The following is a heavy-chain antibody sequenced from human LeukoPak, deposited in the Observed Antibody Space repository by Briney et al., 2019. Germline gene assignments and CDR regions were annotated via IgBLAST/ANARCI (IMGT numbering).Heavy chain of an antibody. D-gene: IGHD1-26*01. CDR3: ARDAYSGSYLVY. V-gene: IGHV3-30-3*01. J-gene: IGHJ4*02. CDR1: GFTFSSYA. Sequence: GGSLRLSCAASGFTFSSYAMHWVRQAPGKGLEWVAVISYDGSNKYYADSVKGRFTISRDNSKNTLYLQMNSLRAEDTAVYYCARDAYSGSYLVYWGQGTLVTVSS. CDR2: ISYDGSNK.